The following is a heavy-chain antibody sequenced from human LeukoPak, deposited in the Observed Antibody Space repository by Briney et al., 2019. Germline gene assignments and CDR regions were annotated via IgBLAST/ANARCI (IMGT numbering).Heavy chain of an antibody. Sequence: PSETLSLTCTVSGGSISSSSYYWGWIRQPPGKGLEWIGSIYYSGSTYYNPSLKSRVTISVDTSKNQFSLKLSSVTAADTAVYYCARAGAIVVVTAANAFDIWGQGTMVTVSS. CDR3: ARAGAIVVVTAANAFDI. V-gene: IGHV4-39*07. CDR1: GGSISSSSYY. CDR2: IYYSGST. D-gene: IGHD2-21*02. J-gene: IGHJ3*02.